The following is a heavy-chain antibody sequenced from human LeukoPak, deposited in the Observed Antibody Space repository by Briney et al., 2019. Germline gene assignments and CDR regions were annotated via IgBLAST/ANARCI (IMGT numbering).Heavy chain of an antibody. CDR3: AADPYYYDSSGYSG. Sequence: GGSLRLSCAASGFTFSSYAMSWVRQAPGKGLEWVSGISGSGGNIHYVDSVKGRFTISRDNSKNMLYLQMNSLRAEDTAVYYCAADPYYYDSSGYSGWGQGTLVTVSS. D-gene: IGHD3-22*01. J-gene: IGHJ4*02. CDR2: ISGSGGNI. CDR1: GFTFSSYA. V-gene: IGHV3-23*01.